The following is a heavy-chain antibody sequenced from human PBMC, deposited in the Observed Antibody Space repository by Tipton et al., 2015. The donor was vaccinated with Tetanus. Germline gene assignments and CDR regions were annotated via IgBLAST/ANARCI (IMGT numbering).Heavy chain of an antibody. D-gene: IGHD3-22*01. J-gene: IGHJ3*02. Sequence: TLSLTCAVSGGSISSGGYFWSWIRQHPGKGLEWIGYIYYSGSTFYNPSLKSRVIISVDTSKNQFSLKLRSVTAADTAVYYCARDPNYYDSSGYSSIWGQGTMVTVSS. CDR1: GGSISSGGYF. CDR2: IYYSGST. V-gene: IGHV4-31*11. CDR3: ARDPNYYDSSGYSSI.